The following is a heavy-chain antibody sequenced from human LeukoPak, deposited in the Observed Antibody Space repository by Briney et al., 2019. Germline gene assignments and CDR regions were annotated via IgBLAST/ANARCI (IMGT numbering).Heavy chain of an antibody. CDR3: ARGPYCSGGSCYSRGYYYGMDV. CDR1: GGSFSGYY. Sequence: SETLSLTCAVYGGSFSGYYWSWIRQPPGKGLEWIGEINHSGSTNYNPSLKSRVTISVDTSKNQFSLKLSSVTAADTAVYYCARGPYCSGGSCYSRGYYYGMDVWGKGTTVTVSS. D-gene: IGHD2-15*01. V-gene: IGHV4-34*01. CDR2: INHSGST. J-gene: IGHJ6*04.